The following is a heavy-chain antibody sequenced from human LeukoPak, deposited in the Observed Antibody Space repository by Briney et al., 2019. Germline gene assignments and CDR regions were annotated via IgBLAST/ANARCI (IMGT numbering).Heavy chain of an antibody. D-gene: IGHD6-13*01. J-gene: IGHJ3*02. Sequence: GGSLRLSCAASGFTFSSYSRNWVRQAPGKGLEWVSSISSSSSYIYYADSVKGRFTISRDNAKNSLYLQMNSLRAEDTAVYYCARDVGIATPGGAFDIWGQGTMVTVSS. CDR2: ISSSSSYI. CDR3: ARDVGIATPGGAFDI. CDR1: GFTFSSYS. V-gene: IGHV3-21*01.